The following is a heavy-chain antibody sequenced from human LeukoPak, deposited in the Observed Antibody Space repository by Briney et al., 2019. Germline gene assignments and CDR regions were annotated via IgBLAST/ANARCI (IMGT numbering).Heavy chain of an antibody. CDR3: ARVVTIFGVLITSFDY. V-gene: IGHV1-18*01. CDR2: ISAYNGNT. J-gene: IGHJ4*02. D-gene: IGHD3-3*01. CDR1: GYTFTSYG. Sequence: ASVKVSCKASGYTFTSYGISWVRQAPGQGLEWMGWISAYNGNTNYAQKLQGRVTMTTDTSTSTAYMDLRSLRSDDTAVYYCARVVTIFGVLITSFDYWGQGTPVTVSS.